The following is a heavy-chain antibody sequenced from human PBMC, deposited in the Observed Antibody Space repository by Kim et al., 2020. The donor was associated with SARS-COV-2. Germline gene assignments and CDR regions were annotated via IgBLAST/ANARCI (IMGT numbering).Heavy chain of an antibody. Sequence: SETLSLTCTVSGGSISSSSYYWGWIRQPPGKGLEWIGSIYYSGSTYYNPSLKSRVTISVDTSKNQFSLKLSSVTAADTAVYYCARYIVVVPAARFYYYYG. J-gene: IGHJ6*01. CDR3: ARYIVVVPAARFYYYYG. V-gene: IGHV4-39*01. D-gene: IGHD2-2*01. CDR2: IYYSGST. CDR1: GGSISSSSYY.